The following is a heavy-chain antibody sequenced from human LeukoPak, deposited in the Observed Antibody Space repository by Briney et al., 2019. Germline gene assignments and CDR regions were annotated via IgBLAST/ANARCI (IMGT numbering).Heavy chain of an antibody. CDR3: ARGHPDNYDILTGYYKDYFDY. Sequence: SETLSLTCTVSGGSISSSSYYWGWIRQPPGKGLEWIGSISYSGRTYYNPSLKSRVTISVDTSKNQFSLNLNSVTAADTAVYYCARGHPDNYDILTGYYKDYFDYWGQGTLVTVSS. J-gene: IGHJ4*02. CDR1: GGSISSSSYY. V-gene: IGHV4-39*01. CDR2: ISYSGRT. D-gene: IGHD3-9*01.